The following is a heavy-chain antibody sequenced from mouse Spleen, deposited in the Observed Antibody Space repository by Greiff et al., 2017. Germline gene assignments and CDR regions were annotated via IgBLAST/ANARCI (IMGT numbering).Heavy chain of an antibody. D-gene: IGHD4-1*01. CDR3: ARHEESGNWDHYFDY. CDR1: GYTFTEYT. Sequence: QVHVKQSGAELVKPGASVKLSCKASGYTFTEYTIHWVKQRSGQGLEWIGWFYPGSGSIKYNEKFKDKATLTADKSSSTVYMELSRLTSEDSAVYFCARHEESGNWDHYFDYWGQGTTLTVSS. J-gene: IGHJ2*01. CDR2: FYPGSGSI. V-gene: IGHV1-62-2*01.